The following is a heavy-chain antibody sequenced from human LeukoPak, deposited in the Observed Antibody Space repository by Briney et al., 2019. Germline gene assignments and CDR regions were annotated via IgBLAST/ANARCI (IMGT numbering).Heavy chain of an antibody. CDR3: ARDGSGRLWFGEMGYYFDY. V-gene: IGHV7-4-1*02. CDR2: INTNTGNP. D-gene: IGHD3-10*01. Sequence: ASVKVSCKASGYTFTSYVMNWVRQAPGQGLEWMGWINTNTGNPTYAQGFTGRFVFSLDTSVSTAYLQISSLKAEDTAVYYCARDGSGRLWFGEMGYYFDYWGQGTLVTVSS. CDR1: GYTFTSYV. J-gene: IGHJ4*02.